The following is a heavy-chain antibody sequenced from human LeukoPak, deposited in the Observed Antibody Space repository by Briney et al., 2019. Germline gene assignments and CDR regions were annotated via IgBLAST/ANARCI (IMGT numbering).Heavy chain of an antibody. V-gene: IGHV3-30*18. CDR2: ISYDGSNK. Sequence: GGSLRLSCAASGFTSSSYGMHWVRQAPGKGLEWVAVISYDGSNKYYADSVKGRFTISRDNSKNTLYLQMNSLRAEDTAVYYCAKHGSSERGYNWFDPWGQGTLVTVSS. J-gene: IGHJ5*02. CDR1: GFTSSSYG. CDR3: AKHGSSERGYNWFDP. D-gene: IGHD6-13*01.